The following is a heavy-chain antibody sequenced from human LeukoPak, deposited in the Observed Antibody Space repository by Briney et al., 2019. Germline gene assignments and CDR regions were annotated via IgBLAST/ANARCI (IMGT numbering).Heavy chain of an antibody. CDR2: IYYSGST. D-gene: IGHD3-22*01. CDR3: ARDLIPYYYDNPGLTLDY. J-gene: IGHJ4*02. CDR1: GAAITRGSYY. V-gene: IGHV4-61*01. Sequence: PSETLSLTCTVSGAAITRGSYYWSWIRQPPGKGLEWIGYIYYSGSTNYKPSLKSRVTISVDTSKNQFSLKLSSVTAADTAVYYCARDLIPYYYDNPGLTLDYWGQGTLVTVSS.